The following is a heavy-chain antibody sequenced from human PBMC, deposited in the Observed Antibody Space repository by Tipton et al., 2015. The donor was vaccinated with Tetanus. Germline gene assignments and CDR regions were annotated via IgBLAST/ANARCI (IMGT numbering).Heavy chain of an antibody. D-gene: IGHD2-15*01. Sequence: SLRLSCAASGFTFSDYYMSWIRQAPGKGLEWVAYISHGSTTIYYADSVQGRFTVSRDNANNSLFLQMNSLRAEDTAMYYCARVPGAGVGYCSGGNCHYFDYWGQGTLVTVSS. CDR2: ISHGSTTI. J-gene: IGHJ4*02. CDR1: GFTFSDYY. V-gene: IGHV3-11*04. CDR3: ARVPGAGVGYCSGGNCHYFDY.